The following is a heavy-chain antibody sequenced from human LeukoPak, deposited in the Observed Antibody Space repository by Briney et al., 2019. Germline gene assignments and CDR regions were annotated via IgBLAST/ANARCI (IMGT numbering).Heavy chain of an antibody. Sequence: GGSLRLSCAASGFTFNNYWMTWVRQAPGKGLEWVSTISTSGNTTYYADSVKGQFTISRDNSKNTLYLRMNSLRAEDTAVYYCARDGDSSPFDYWGQGTLVTVSS. J-gene: IGHJ4*02. CDR1: GFTFNNYW. V-gene: IGHV3-23*01. CDR2: ISTSGNTT. D-gene: IGHD4-17*01. CDR3: ARDGDSSPFDY.